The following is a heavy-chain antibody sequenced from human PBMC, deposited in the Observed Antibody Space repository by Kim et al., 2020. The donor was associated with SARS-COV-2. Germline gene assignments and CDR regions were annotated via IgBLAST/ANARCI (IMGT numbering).Heavy chain of an antibody. D-gene: IGHD6-6*01. V-gene: IGHV4-34*01. CDR3: ARTIAAPGRYFQH. J-gene: IGHJ1*01. Sequence: YNPSLKSRVTISVDTSKNQFSLKLSSVTAADTAVYYCARTIAAPGRYFQHWGQGTLVTVSS.